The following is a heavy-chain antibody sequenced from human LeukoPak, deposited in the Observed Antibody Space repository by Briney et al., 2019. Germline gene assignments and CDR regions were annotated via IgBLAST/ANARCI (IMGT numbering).Heavy chain of an antibody. Sequence: SVKVSCKASGGTFSSYAISWVRQAPGQGLEWMGGIIPIFGTANYAQKFQGRVTIAADESTSTAYMELRSLRSEDTDVYYCARGSRYYYGSGSPRGGYMDVWGKGPTVTVSS. CDR3: ARGSRYYYGSGSPRGGYMDV. V-gene: IGHV1-69*13. D-gene: IGHD3-10*01. J-gene: IGHJ6*03. CDR2: IIPIFGTA. CDR1: GGTFSSYA.